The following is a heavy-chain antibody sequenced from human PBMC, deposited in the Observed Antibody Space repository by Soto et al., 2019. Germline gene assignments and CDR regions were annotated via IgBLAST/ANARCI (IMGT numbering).Heavy chain of an antibody. J-gene: IGHJ6*02. CDR1: GFTFSSYA. Sequence: GGSLRLSCAASGFTFSSYAMSWVRQAPGKGLEWVSAISGSGGSTYYADSVKGRFTISRDNSKNTLYLQMNSLRAEDTAVYYCAKAPPTRYYYDSSGYPARYYYGMDVWGQGTTVTVS. V-gene: IGHV3-23*01. CDR2: ISGSGGST. CDR3: AKAPPTRYYYDSSGYPARYYYGMDV. D-gene: IGHD3-22*01.